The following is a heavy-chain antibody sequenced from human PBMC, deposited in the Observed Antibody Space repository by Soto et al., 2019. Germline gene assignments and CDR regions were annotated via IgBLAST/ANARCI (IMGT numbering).Heavy chain of an antibody. CDR3: ARVAGNWCGGGFDP. Sequence: QVQLVQSGAEVRKPGDSVRVSCKASGYTFTSYGFSWVRQAPGQGLEWMGWISVYNGNTNYAQKLQGRVTMTTDTSTSTAYMELRSLRSGDTAVYYCARVAGNWCGGGFDPWGQGTLVTVSS. D-gene: IGHD3-10*01. CDR1: GYTFTSYG. J-gene: IGHJ5*02. V-gene: IGHV1-18*04. CDR2: ISVYNGNT.